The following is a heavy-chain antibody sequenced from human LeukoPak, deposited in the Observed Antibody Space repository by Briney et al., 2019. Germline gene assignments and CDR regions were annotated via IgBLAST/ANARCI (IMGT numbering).Heavy chain of an antibody. V-gene: IGHV3-23*01. Sequence: GGSLRLSCAASGFTFDDYAMHWVRQAPGEGLEWVSGISGSTYTTYYADSVRGRFTISRDNSRNTLYLQMNSLRAEDTAVYYCAKDQLNRFCSGGSCSITHDYWGQGTLVTVSS. CDR3: AKDQLNRFCSGGSCSITHDY. J-gene: IGHJ4*02. D-gene: IGHD2-15*01. CDR2: ISGSTYTT. CDR1: GFTFDDYA.